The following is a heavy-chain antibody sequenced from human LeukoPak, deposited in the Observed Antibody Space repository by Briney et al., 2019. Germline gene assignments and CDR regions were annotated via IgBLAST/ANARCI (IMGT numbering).Heavy chain of an antibody. CDR1: GYTFTIYA. J-gene: IGHJ5*02. V-gene: IGHV1-3*01. Sequence: ASVKVSCKASGYTFTIYAMHWVRQAPGQRLEWMGWINAGNGNTKYSQKFQGRVTITRDTSASTAYMELSSLRSEDTAVYYCAREPKPGYCSSTSCYVIDPWGQGTLVTVSS. D-gene: IGHD2-2*01. CDR3: AREPKPGYCSSTSCYVIDP. CDR2: INAGNGNT.